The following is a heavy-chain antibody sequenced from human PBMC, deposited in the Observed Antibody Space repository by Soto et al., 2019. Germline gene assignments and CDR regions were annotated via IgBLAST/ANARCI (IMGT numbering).Heavy chain of an antibody. CDR3: ARYTSTWGIH. D-gene: IGHD6-13*01. CDR2: ITSSGNT. V-gene: IGHV3-23*01. Sequence: EVQLLESGGGLVQPGGSLRLSCAASGFTFSSYAMTWVRQAPGKGLEWVSSITSSGNTYYADSVKGRFTISRDNSKNTLYLQMNSLRAEDTAVYSCARYTSTWGIHWRQGPLVTVSS. CDR1: GFTFSSYA. J-gene: IGHJ4*02.